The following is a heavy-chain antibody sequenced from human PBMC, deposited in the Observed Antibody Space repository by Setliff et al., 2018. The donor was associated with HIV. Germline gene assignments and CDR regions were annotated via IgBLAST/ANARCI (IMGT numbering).Heavy chain of an antibody. CDR3: ARARLQGIVTAVGPRDNCLDP. V-gene: IGHV1-18*01. CDR1: GYTFTTYG. CDR2: ISAYNGNT. D-gene: IGHD3-9*01. Sequence: VKVSCKPSGYTFTTYGLSWVRQAPGQGLEWMGWISAYNGNTNYAPRLLGRVTMTTDTSTSTAYMEVRSLSSDDTAVYYCARARLQGIVTAVGPRDNCLDPWGQGTRVTVSS. J-gene: IGHJ5*02.